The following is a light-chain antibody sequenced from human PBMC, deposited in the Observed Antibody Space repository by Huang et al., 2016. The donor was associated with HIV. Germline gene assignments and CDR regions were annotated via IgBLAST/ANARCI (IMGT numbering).Light chain of an antibody. CDR1: QAIGTY. J-gene: IGKJ5*01. V-gene: IGKV1-39*01. CDR3: QQSYSALIT. CDR2: GVS. Sequence: IQLTQSPTSLSASVGDRVAIACRARQAIGTYLNWFQQKPGRAPKLLISGVSSLHTGVPSRFIGSGSGTDFTLTSRGLQFDDFATYFCQQSYSALITFGQGTRLEIK.